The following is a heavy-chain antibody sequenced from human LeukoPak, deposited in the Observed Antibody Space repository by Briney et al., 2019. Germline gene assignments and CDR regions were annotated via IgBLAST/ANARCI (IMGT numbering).Heavy chain of an antibody. V-gene: IGHV3-53*05. D-gene: IGHD5-18*01. CDR3: TRTGLGYSLANGLDA. J-gene: IGHJ5*02. Sequence: GGSLRLSCAASGFTVSSNYMSWVRQAPGKGLQWVSVIYSGGSTYYADSVKGRFTISRDTSKNTVYLQMNTLRAEDTALYYCTRTGLGYSLANGLDAWGQGTLVAVSS. CDR2: IYSGGST. CDR1: GFTVSSNY.